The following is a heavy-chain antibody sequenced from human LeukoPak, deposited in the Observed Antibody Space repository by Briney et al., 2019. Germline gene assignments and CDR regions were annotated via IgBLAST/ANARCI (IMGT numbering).Heavy chain of an antibody. CDR1: GYTFTDYY. J-gene: IGHJ6*02. CDR3: ARSVRITIFGVVINDYYGMDV. V-gene: IGHV1-46*01. CDR2: INPSGGST. Sequence: GASVKVSCKASGYTFTDYYMHWVRQAPGQGLEWMGIINPSGGSTSYAQKFQGRVTMTRDTSTSTVYMELSSLRSEDTAVYYCARSVRITIFGVVINDYYGMDVWGQGTTVTVSS. D-gene: IGHD3-3*01.